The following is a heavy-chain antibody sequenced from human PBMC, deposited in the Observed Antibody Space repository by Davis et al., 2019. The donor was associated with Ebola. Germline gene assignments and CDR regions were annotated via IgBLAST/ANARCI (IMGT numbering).Heavy chain of an antibody. Sequence: SETLSLTCTVSGGSISSYYWSWIRQSDGKRLEWIGRIYSSGRVNYNPSLKSRVSMSIDTSNKFFSLKLNSLTAADTAVYYCARAGLSDSLGSRDAFHTWGQGTMVIVSS. V-gene: IGHV4-4*07. CDR2: IYSSGRV. CDR3: ARAGLSDSLGSRDAFHT. CDR1: GGSISSYY. J-gene: IGHJ3*02. D-gene: IGHD3-10*01.